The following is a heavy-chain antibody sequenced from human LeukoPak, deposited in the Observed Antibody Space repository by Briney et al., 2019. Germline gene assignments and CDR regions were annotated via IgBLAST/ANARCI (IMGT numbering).Heavy chain of an antibody. Sequence: PSETLSLTCTVSGGSISSYYWSWIRQPPGKGLEWIGEINHSGSTNYNPSLKSRVTISVDTSKNQFSLKLSSVTAADTAVYYCARRNYYISWFDPWGQGTLVTVSS. D-gene: IGHD3-10*01. V-gene: IGHV4-34*01. J-gene: IGHJ5*02. CDR2: INHSGST. CDR1: GGSISSYY. CDR3: ARRNYYISWFDP.